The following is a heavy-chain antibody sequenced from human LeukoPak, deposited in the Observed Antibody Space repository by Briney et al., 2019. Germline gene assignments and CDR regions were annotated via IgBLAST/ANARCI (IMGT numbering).Heavy chain of an antibody. Sequence: SETLSLTCTVSGGSISSSSYYWGWIRQPPGKGLEWIGEINHSGSTNYNPSLKSRVTISVDTSKNQFSLKLSSVTAADTAVYYCARGPPPLGYCSGGSCYSMRNWFDPWGQGTLVTVSS. CDR2: INHSGST. V-gene: IGHV4-39*07. D-gene: IGHD2-15*01. CDR1: GGSISSSSYY. CDR3: ARGPPPLGYCSGGSCYSMRNWFDP. J-gene: IGHJ5*02.